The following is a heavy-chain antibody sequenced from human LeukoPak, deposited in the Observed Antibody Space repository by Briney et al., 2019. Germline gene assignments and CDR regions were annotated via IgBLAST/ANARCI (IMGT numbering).Heavy chain of an antibody. J-gene: IGHJ4*02. CDR3: AREPDVNPGDY. Sequence: GGSLRLSCAASGFTFSSFWMHWVRQAPGKGLVWVSRINTDGSSTSYADSVKGRFTISRDNAKNTLYLQMNSLRAEDTAVYYCAREPDVNPGDYWGQGTLVTVSS. V-gene: IGHV3-74*01. CDR1: GFTFSSFW. CDR2: INTDGSST. D-gene: IGHD1-14*01.